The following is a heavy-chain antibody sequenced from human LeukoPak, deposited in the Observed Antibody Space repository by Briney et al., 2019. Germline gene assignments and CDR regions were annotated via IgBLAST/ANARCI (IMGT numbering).Heavy chain of an antibody. Sequence: SVKVSCKASGGTFSSYAISWVRQAPGQGLEWMGGIIPIFGAVNYAQKFQGRVTITADESTTTAYMELSSLRSEDTAVYYCARDPGGIYYFDSWGQGTLVTVSS. V-gene: IGHV1-69*13. CDR2: IIPIFGAV. CDR1: GGTFSSYA. CDR3: ARDPGGIYYFDS. D-gene: IGHD3-16*01. J-gene: IGHJ4*02.